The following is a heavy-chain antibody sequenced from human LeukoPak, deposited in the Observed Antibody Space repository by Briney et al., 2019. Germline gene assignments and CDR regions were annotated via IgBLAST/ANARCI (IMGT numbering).Heavy chain of an antibody. J-gene: IGHJ6*03. D-gene: IGHD2-15*01. CDR2: IYHSGTT. Sequence: SGTLSLTCTVSGDSISSSHWWTWVRQPPGEGLEWIGEIYHSGTTTYNPSLKSRVTISVDTSKNHFSLKLSSVTAADTAVYYCAREGRYCSGGSCSYMDVWGKGTTVTVSS. V-gene: IGHV4-4*02. CDR3: AREGRYCSGGSCSYMDV. CDR1: GDSISSSHW.